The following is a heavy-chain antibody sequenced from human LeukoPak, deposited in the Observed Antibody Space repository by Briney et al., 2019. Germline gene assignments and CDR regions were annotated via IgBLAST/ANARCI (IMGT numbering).Heavy chain of an antibody. D-gene: IGHD3-22*01. Sequence: PSETLSLTCTVSGGSISSSYWSWIRQPAGKGLEWIGRIYSGGSTNYNPSLKSRVTMSVDTSKNQFSRKLSSVTAADTAMYYCAIYYYDSSGRSDYWGQGTLVTVSS. V-gene: IGHV4-4*07. CDR2: IYSGGST. CDR3: AIYYYDSSGRSDY. J-gene: IGHJ4*02. CDR1: GGSISSSY.